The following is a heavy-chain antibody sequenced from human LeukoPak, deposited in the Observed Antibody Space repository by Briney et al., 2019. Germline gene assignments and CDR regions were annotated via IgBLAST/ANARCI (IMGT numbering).Heavy chain of an antibody. D-gene: IGHD6-13*01. CDR2: IYYSGST. J-gene: IGHJ4*02. CDR1: GGSISSGGYY. V-gene: IGHV4-31*03. Sequence: SETLSLTCTVSGGSISSGGYYWSWIRQHPGKGLEWIGYIYYSGSTYYDPSLKSRVTISVDTSKNQFSLKLSSVTAANTAVYYCARGPAAPAFYSSSLSGGRYFDYWGQGTLVTVSS. CDR3: ARGPAAPAFYSSSLSGGRYFDY.